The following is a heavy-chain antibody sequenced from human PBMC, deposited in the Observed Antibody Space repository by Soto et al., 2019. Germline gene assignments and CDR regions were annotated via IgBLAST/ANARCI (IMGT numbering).Heavy chain of an antibody. Sequence: SETLSLTCTVSGGSISSSSYYWGWIRQPPGKGLEWIGSIYYSGSTYYNPSLKSRVTISVDTSKNQFSLKLSSVTAADTAVYYCARRLIWFGEFDAFDIWGQGTMVTVSS. D-gene: IGHD3-10*01. J-gene: IGHJ3*02. CDR2: IYYSGST. CDR3: ARRLIWFGEFDAFDI. CDR1: GGSISSSSYY. V-gene: IGHV4-39*01.